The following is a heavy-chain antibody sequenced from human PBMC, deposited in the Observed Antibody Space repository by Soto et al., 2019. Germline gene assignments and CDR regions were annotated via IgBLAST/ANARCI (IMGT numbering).Heavy chain of an antibody. CDR3: ARKQFGLDAFDI. D-gene: IGHD6-6*01. CDR2: INAGNGNT. CDR1: GYTFTSYA. J-gene: IGHJ3*02. V-gene: IGHV1-3*01. Sequence: ASVKVSCKASGYTFTSYAMHWVRQAPGQRLEWMGWINAGNGNTKYSQKFQGRVTITRDTSASTAYMELSSLRSEDTAVYYCARKQFGLDAFDIRGQGATVTVSS.